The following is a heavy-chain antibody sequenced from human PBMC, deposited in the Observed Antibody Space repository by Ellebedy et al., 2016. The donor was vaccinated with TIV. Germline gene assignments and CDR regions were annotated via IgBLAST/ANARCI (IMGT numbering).Heavy chain of an antibody. J-gene: IGHJ4*02. D-gene: IGHD6-19*01. CDR2: MSASGGNT. V-gene: IGHV3-23*01. Sequence: PGGSLRLSCAAFGFNFSTYAMTWVRQAPGKGLEWVSAMSASGGNTYYADSVKGRFTISRDNSKNTVYLQMNSLRAEDTAVYYCARGTQVAGSAYSLIDYWGQGTLVTVSS. CDR3: ARGTQVAGSAYSLIDY. CDR1: GFNFSTYA.